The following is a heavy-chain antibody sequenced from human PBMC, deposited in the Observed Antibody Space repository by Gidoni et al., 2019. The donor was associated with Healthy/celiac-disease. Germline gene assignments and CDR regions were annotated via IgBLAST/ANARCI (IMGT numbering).Heavy chain of an antibody. D-gene: IGHD2-15*01. CDR2: IKQDGSEK. CDR1: GFTFSSYW. V-gene: IGHV3-7*01. Sequence: EVQLVESGGGLVQPGGSLRLSCSASGFTFSSYWMSWVRQAPGKGLEWVANIKQDGSEKDYVDTVKGRFTIARDNAKNSLYLQMNSLRAEDTAVYYCARDDEAATDYYGMDVWGQGTTVTVSS. CDR3: ARDDEAATDYYGMDV. J-gene: IGHJ6*02.